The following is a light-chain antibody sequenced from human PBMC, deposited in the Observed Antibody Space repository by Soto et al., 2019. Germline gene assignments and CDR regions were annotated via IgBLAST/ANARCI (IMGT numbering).Light chain of an antibody. Sequence: DNFLTQSLGFPALSSWERAPLFCRSSQSVRSNLAWYQQKPGQAPRPLIYDASNRATGIPARFSGSGSGTDFTLTISSLDPEDFAVYDCQQRRNWPPITLGQGTRLEIK. CDR2: DAS. V-gene: IGKV3-11*01. CDR3: QQRRNWPPIT. CDR1: QSVRSN. J-gene: IGKJ5*01.